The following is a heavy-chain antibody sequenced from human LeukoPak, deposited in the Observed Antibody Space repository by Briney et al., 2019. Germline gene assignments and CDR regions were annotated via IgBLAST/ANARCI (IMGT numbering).Heavy chain of an antibody. CDR1: GFTFSNYA. CDR3: AKFYGMDV. CDR2: INNSGGST. V-gene: IGHV3-23*01. Sequence: GGSLRLSCAASGFTFSNYAMSWVRQAPGKGLEWVSVINNSGGSTYYADSVKGRFTISRDNSKNTLYLQMNSLRAEDTAVYYCAKFYGMDVWGQGTTVTVSS. J-gene: IGHJ6*02.